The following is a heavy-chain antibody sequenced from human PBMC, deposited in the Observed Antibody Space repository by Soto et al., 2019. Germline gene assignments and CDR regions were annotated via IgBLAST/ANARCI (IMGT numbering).Heavy chain of an antibody. CDR2: IGTAGDP. V-gene: IGHV3-13*05. CDR3: ARGGYCSGGSCYDRYYYYGMDV. CDR1: GFTFSSYD. D-gene: IGHD2-15*01. Sequence: LRLSCAASGFTFSSYDMHWVRQATGKGLEWVSAIGTAGDPYYPGSVKGRFTISRENAKNSLYLQMNSLRAGDTAVYYCARGGYCSGGSCYDRYYYYGMDVWGQGTTVTVS. J-gene: IGHJ6*02.